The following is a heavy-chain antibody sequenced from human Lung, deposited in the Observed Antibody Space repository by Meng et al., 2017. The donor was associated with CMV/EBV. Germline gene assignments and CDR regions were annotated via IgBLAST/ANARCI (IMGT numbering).Heavy chain of an antibody. CDR1: GFTFSSYA. CDR3: TKGTDFCGASCSIQFGY. D-gene: IGHD2-15*01. J-gene: IGHJ4*02. CDR2: IYSGGSST. V-gene: IGHV3-23*03. Sequence: GESXKISCAASGFTFSSYAMSWVRQAPGKGLEWVSVIYSGGSSTYYADSVKGRFTISRDNSKNTLYMQMKSLRAEDTAVYYFTKGTDFCGASCSIQFGYWGQGTLVTVSS.